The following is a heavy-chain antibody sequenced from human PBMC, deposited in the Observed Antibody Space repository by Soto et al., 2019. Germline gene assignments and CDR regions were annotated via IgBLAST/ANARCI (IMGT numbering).Heavy chain of an antibody. V-gene: IGHV3-21*01. J-gene: IGHJ6*01. D-gene: IGHD6-13*01. CDR2: ISSSSSYI. Sequence: VGSLRLSCASSVFTFSSYSMNCVRHSPGKWLEWVSSISSSSSYIYYADSVKGRFTISRDNAKNSLYLQMNSLRAEDTAVYYCARDLYSSIDYYYYYGMEVWGQGTTVTVSS. CDR1: VFTFSSYS. CDR3: ARDLYSSIDYYYYYGMEV.